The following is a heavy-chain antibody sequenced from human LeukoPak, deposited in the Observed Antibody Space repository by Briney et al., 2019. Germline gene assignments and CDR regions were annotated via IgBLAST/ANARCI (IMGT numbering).Heavy chain of an antibody. V-gene: IGHV3-23*01. CDR2: ITGDGTTT. CDR3: AKMQGYFDY. CDR1: GLTFSSYG. J-gene: IGHJ4*02. Sequence: PGGSLRLSCEASGLTFSSYGMSWVRQAPGKGLQWVSAITGDGTTTYYADSVKGRFTISRDNSKNMLYLQMSSQRAEDTAVYYCAKMQGYFDYWGQGTLVPVSS.